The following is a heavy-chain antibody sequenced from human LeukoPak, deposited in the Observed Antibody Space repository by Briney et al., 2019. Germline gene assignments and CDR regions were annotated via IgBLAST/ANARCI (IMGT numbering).Heavy chain of an antibody. CDR3: ARAHGQIVGATSWFDP. V-gene: IGHV1-2*02. CDR1: GYTFTGYY. J-gene: IGHJ5*02. Sequence: GASVEVSCKASGYTFTGYYMHWVRQAPGQGLEWMGWINPNSGGTNYAQKFQGRVTMTRDTSISTAYMELSRLRSDDTAVYYCARAHGQIVGATSWFDPWGQGTLVTVSS. CDR2: INPNSGGT. D-gene: IGHD1-26*01.